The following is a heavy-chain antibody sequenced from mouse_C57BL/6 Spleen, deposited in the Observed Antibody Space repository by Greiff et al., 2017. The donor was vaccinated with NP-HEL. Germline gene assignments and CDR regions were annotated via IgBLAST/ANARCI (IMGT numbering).Heavy chain of an antibody. D-gene: IGHD4-1*01. Sequence: EVQLQQSGPELVKPGASVKMSCKASGYTFTDYNMHWVKQSHGKSLEWIGYINPNNGGTSYNQKFKGKATLTVNKSSSTAYMELRSLTSEDSAVYYCARLEDSTGVLAYWGQGTLVTVSA. V-gene: IGHV1-22*01. J-gene: IGHJ3*01. CDR3: ARLEDSTGVLAY. CDR1: GYTFTDYN. CDR2: INPNNGGT.